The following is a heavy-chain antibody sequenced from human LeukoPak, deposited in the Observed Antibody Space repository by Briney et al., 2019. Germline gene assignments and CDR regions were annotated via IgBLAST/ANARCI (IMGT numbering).Heavy chain of an antibody. Sequence: GGSLRLSCAASGFTFSSYGMHWGRQAPGKGLEWVAFIRYDGSNKYYADSVKGGFTISRDNSKNTLYLQMNSLRAEDTAVYYCAKDNLGYCSGGSCYDWFDPWGQGTLVTVSS. V-gene: IGHV3-30*02. CDR3: AKDNLGYCSGGSCYDWFDP. CDR2: IRYDGSNK. D-gene: IGHD2-15*01. J-gene: IGHJ5*02. CDR1: GFTFSSYG.